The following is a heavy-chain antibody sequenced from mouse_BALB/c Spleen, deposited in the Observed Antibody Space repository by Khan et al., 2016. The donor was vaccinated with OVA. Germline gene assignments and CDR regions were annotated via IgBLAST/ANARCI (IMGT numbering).Heavy chain of an antibody. V-gene: IGHV1-9*01. D-gene: IGHD1-3*01. Sequence: VQLQESGAELMKPGASVKISCKATGYTFSSYWIEWVKQRPGHGIEWIGEIVPGSGSTNYNEKFKGKATFTADTSSNTAYMQLSSLTSEDSAVYCCARGGSSYYAMDYWGQGTSVTVSS. CDR3: ARGGSSYYAMDY. J-gene: IGHJ4*01. CDR2: IVPGSGST. CDR1: GYTFSSYW.